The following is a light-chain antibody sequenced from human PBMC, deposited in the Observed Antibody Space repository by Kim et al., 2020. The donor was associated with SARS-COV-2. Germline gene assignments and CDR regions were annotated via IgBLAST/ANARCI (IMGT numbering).Light chain of an antibody. CDR3: QSYDSSTRV. CDR1: CGSVACDY. J-gene: IGLJ3*02. CDR2: EDN. Sequence: GETVAMSCTSSCGSVACDYVQGYRQRPGSAPTTVIDEDNQSPPGVPDRFCCSIDSSSNSASLTISGLKTEDEADYYCQSYDSSTRVFGGGTQLTVL. V-gene: IGLV6-57*02.